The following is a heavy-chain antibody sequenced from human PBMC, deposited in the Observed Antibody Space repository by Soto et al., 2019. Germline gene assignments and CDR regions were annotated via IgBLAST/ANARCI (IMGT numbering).Heavy chain of an antibody. J-gene: IGHJ4*02. CDR3: ARLQAAAGDNDLTFDY. Sequence: GEALKISRKGSGYSFTSYWISWVRQMPGKSPEGMGRVDPSDSYTNNNPSFQGHVTISADKSISTAYLQWSCLKASDTAMYYCARLQAAAGDNDLTFDYWGQGTLVTVSS. V-gene: IGHV5-10-1*01. CDR2: VDPSDSYT. CDR1: GYSFTSYW. D-gene: IGHD6-13*01.